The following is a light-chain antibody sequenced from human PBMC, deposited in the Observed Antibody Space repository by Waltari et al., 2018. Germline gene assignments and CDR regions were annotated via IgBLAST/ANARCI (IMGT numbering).Light chain of an antibody. Sequence: IQLTQSPSSLSASVGDRVTIPCRASQDIRFHFAWYQQKPGKAPNLLIFAASTLQSGVPSRFSGSGFGTDFTLTISGLQAEDFATYYCQQLNDYPLTFGGGTKLEIK. J-gene: IGKJ4*01. CDR3: QQLNDYPLT. V-gene: IGKV1-9*01. CDR2: AAS. CDR1: QDIRFH.